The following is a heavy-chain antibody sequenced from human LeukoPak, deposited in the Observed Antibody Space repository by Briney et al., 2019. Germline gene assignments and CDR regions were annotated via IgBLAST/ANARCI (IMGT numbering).Heavy chain of an antibody. Sequence: SETLSLTCAVYGGSFSGYYWSWIRQPPGKGLEWIGEINHSGSTNYNPSLKSRVTISVDTSKNQFSLKLSSVTAADTAVYYCAREVVGYYYGSGSYYDYWGQGTLVTVSS. V-gene: IGHV4-34*01. J-gene: IGHJ4*02. CDR2: INHSGST. CDR1: GGSFSGYY. D-gene: IGHD3-10*01. CDR3: AREVVGYYYGSGSYYDY.